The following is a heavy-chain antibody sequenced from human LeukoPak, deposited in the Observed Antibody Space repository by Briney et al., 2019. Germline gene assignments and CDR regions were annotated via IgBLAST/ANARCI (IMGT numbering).Heavy chain of an antibody. CDR3: ARDHGGYDFWSGNLALNWFDP. V-gene: IGHV1-2*02. J-gene: IGHJ5*02. D-gene: IGHD3-3*01. Sequence: ASVKVSCKASGYTFTGYYMHWVRQAPGQGLEWMGWINPKSGGTNYAQKFQGRVTMTRDTSISTAYMELSSLRSDDTAVYYCARDHGGYDFWSGNLALNWFDPWGQGTLVTVSS. CDR2: INPKSGGT. CDR1: GYTFTGYY.